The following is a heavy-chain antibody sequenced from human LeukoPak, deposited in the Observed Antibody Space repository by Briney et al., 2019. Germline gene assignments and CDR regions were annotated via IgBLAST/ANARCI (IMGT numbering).Heavy chain of an antibody. D-gene: IGHD3-10*01. Sequence: AGSLRLSCAASGCSFSGYAMSWIRQAPGKGLEWVSVTYSGGSTYYAEFVKGRFTISIHNSKNTLYLQLNSLRTEDTAVYYCARLPLWFGETDAFDIWGQGTMVTVSS. CDR2: TYSGGST. J-gene: IGHJ3*02. CDR3: ARLPLWFGETDAFDI. V-gene: IGHV3-53*04. CDR1: GCSFSGYA.